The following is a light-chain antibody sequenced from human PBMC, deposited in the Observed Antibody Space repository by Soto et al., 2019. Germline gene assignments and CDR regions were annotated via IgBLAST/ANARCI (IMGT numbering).Light chain of an antibody. Sequence: DDVMTQSPLSLPVTLGQPASISCRSSQSLVYSDGKTYLLWFLQRPGQSPRRLIYGVSDRDSGVPDRFSGSGSGTDFTLKISRVEAEDVGVYYCMQATHRPPTFGQGTNVEIK. CDR1: QSLVYSDGKTY. CDR2: GVS. V-gene: IGKV2-30*01. CDR3: MQATHRPPT. J-gene: IGKJ1*01.